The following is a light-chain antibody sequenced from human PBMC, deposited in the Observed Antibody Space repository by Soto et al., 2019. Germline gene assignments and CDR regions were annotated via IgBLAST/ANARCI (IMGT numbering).Light chain of an antibody. V-gene: IGKV1-39*01. CDR2: AAS. CDR3: QQSYSTPYT. J-gene: IGKJ2*01. Sequence: DIQMTQSPSSLSASVGDRVTITCRASQSISNYLNWYQQKPGKAPKLLIYAASSLQSGVPSRFSGSGSGTDFTLTISSLQPEDFATYSCQQSYSTPYTFGQGTMLEIK. CDR1: QSISNY.